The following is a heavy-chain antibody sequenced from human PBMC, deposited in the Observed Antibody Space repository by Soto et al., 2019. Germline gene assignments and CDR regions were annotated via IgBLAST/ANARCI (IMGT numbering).Heavy chain of an antibody. CDR1: GYSISSGYY. CDR2: IYHIGST. Sequence: SETLSLTCAVSGYSISSGYYWGWIRQPPGKGLEWIGSIYHIGSTYYNPSLKSRVTISVDTSKNQFSLKLSSVTAADTAVYYCARVEFGFIADWLDPWGKGILVTVSA. CDR3: ARVEFGFIADWLDP. V-gene: IGHV4-38-2*01. J-gene: IGHJ5*01. D-gene: IGHD3-16*01.